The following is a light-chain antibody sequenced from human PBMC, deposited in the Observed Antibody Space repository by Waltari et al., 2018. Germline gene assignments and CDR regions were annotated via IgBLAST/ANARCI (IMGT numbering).Light chain of an antibody. Sequence: SALTQPPSASGSPGQSVTISCTGTTSAVGGYNYVSWYQQHPGKAPKLMIYEVSKLPSGVPDRFSVSKSGNTASLTVSGLQAEDEADYYCSSYAGSNNLVFGGGTKLTVL. V-gene: IGLV2-8*01. CDR1: TSAVGGYNY. J-gene: IGLJ2*01. CDR2: EVS. CDR3: SSYAGSNNLV.